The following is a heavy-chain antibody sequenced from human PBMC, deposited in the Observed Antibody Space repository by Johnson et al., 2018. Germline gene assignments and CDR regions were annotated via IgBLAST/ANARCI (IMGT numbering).Heavy chain of an antibody. CDR2: ISYDGRST. CDR3: AKGGGTSGGVFDH. D-gene: IGHD4-23*01. V-gene: IGHV3-30*18. J-gene: IGHJ4*02. Sequence: VQLVETGGGVVQPGRSLRLSCADSGFTFSSYGMNWVRQAPGKGLEWVAVISYDGRSTYYADSVKGRFTISRDNSKNTLYLQMNSRRAEDTAVYYCAKGGGTSGGVFDHWGQGSLVTVSS. CDR1: GFTFSSYG.